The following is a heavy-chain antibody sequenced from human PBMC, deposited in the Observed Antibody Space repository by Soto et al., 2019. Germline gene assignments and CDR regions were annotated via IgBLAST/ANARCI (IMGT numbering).Heavy chain of an antibody. Sequence: EVQLVESGGGLIQPGGSLRLSCAASGFTVSSNYMSWVRQAPGKGLEWVSVIYSGGSTYYADSVKGRFTISRDNSKNTLYLQMNSLRAEDTAVYYCARDTGSTVTTDPLHYWYFDLWGRGTLVTVSS. J-gene: IGHJ2*01. CDR3: ARDTGSTVTTDPLHYWYFDL. CDR1: GFTVSSNY. D-gene: IGHD4-17*01. V-gene: IGHV3-53*01. CDR2: IYSGGST.